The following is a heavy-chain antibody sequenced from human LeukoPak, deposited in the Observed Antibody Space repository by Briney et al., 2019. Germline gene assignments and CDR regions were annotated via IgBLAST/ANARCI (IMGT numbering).Heavy chain of an antibody. V-gene: IGHV4-34*01. D-gene: IGHD4-23*01. CDR2: INHSGST. CDR3: ARGSGYGGNLYFDY. CDR1: GGSFSGYY. J-gene: IGHJ4*02. Sequence: SETLSLTCAVYGGSFSGYYWSWIRQPPGKGLEWIGEINHSGSTNYNPSLKSRVTISVDTSKNQFSLKLSSVTAADTAVYYCARGSGYGGNLYFDYWGQGTLVTVSS.